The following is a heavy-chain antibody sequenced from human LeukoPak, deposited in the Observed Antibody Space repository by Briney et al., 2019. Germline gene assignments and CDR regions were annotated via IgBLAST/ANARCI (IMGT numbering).Heavy chain of an antibody. CDR2: ISYDGSNK. D-gene: IGHD6-13*01. CDR1: GFTFSSYG. Sequence: PGGSLRLSCAASGFTFSSYGMHWVRQAPGKGLEWVAVISYDGSNKYYADSVKGRFTISRDNAKNSLYLQMNSLRAEDTALYYCAKDIRAAAVGLLDYWGQGTLVTVSS. J-gene: IGHJ4*02. V-gene: IGHV3-30*18. CDR3: AKDIRAAAVGLLDY.